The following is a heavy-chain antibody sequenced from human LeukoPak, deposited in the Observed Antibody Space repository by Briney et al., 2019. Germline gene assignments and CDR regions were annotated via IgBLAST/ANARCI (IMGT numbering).Heavy chain of an antibody. V-gene: IGHV4-39*01. Sequence: SDALSLTCTVSGGSISNIDCYWGWIRQPPGKGLEWIGSIYSSGSTYYNPSLKSRVTISVDTSKNQFSLKLSSVTAADTAVYYCARGPRGAGSLWGQGTLVTVSS. CDR1: GGSISNIDCY. CDR3: ARGPRGAGSL. CDR2: IYSSGST. J-gene: IGHJ4*02. D-gene: IGHD3-10*01.